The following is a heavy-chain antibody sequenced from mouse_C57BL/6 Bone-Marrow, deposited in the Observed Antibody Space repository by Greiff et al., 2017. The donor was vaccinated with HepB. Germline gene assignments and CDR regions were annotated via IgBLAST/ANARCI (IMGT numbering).Heavy chain of an antibody. CDR1: GYTFTSYG. Sequence: EVQLQQSGAELVRPGSSVKMSCKTSGYTFTSYGINWVKQRPGQGLEWIGYIYIGNGYTEYNEKFKGKATLTSDTSSSTAYMQLSSLTSEDSAIYFCARKGGDYDYDEGAWFAYWGQGTLVTVSA. V-gene: IGHV1-58*01. D-gene: IGHD2-4*01. J-gene: IGHJ3*01. CDR2: IYIGNGYT. CDR3: ARKGGDYDYDEGAWFAY.